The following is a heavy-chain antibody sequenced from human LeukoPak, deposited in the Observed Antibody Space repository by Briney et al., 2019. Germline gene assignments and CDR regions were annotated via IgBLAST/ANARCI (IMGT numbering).Heavy chain of an antibody. CDR2: ISSSSSYI. CDR3: AREIVVVPAAIEAINYGMDV. Sequence: PGGSLRLSCAASGFTFSSYSVNWVRQAPGKGLEWVSSISSSSSYIYYADSVKGRFTISRDNAKNSLYLQMNSLRAEDTAVYYCAREIVVVPAAIEAINYGMDVWGQGTTVTVSS. V-gene: IGHV3-21*01. J-gene: IGHJ6*02. D-gene: IGHD2-2*01. CDR1: GFTFSSYS.